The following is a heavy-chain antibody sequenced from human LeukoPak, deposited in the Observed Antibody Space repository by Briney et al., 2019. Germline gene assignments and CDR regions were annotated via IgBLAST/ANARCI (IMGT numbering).Heavy chain of an antibody. CDR1: GYTLTELS. D-gene: IGHD2-2*01. CDR2: FDPEDGET. CDR3: ANFVVVPAAAKNYYYYYGMDV. Sequence: VASVKVSCKVSGYTLTELSMHWVQQAPGKGLEWMGGFDPEDGETIYAQNFQGRVTMTEDTSTDTAYMELSSLRSEDTAVYYCANFVVVPAAAKNYYYYYGMDVWGQGTTVTVSS. J-gene: IGHJ6*02. V-gene: IGHV1-24*01.